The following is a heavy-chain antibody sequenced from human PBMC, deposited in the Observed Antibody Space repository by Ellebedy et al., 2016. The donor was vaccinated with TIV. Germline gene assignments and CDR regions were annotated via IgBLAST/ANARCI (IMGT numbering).Heavy chain of an antibody. Sequence: ASVKVSCXTSGYSFTSYYMHWVRHAPGQGLEWMGLIHPSGGRTSYAQKFQGRVILTRDTSTRTFYMELYSLRSEDTAVYYLARDSERGDDGWFDPWGQGTLVTVSS. CDR3: ARDSERGDDGWFDP. V-gene: IGHV1-46*01. CDR1: GYSFTSYY. D-gene: IGHD4-17*01. J-gene: IGHJ5*02. CDR2: IHPSGGRT.